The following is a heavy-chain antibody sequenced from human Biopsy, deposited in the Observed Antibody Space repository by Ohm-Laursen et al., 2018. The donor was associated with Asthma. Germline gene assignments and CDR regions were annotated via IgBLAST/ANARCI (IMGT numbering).Heavy chain of an antibody. V-gene: IGHV1-18*04. CDR3: TRDPEY. CDR1: GYTFIGCH. Sequence: SVKVSCKASGYTFIGCHIHWMRQAPGQGLEYLGWISGYNGNTLYVEKFQGRVSMTTDTSAHTAFLELRSLTSDDTAVYYCTRDPEYWGQGTLVTVSS. CDR2: ISGYNGNT. J-gene: IGHJ4*02.